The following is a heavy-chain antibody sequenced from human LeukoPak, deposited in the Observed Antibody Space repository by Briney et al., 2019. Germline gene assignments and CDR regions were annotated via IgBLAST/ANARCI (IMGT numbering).Heavy chain of an antibody. Sequence: GGSLRLSRAASGFTFSNAWMSWVRQAPGKGLEWVGRIKSKTDGGTTDYAAPVKGRFTISRDDSKNTLYLQMNSLKTEDTAVYYCTSVNWNYEAFDYWGQGTLVTVSS. CDR3: TSVNWNYEAFDY. D-gene: IGHD1-7*01. V-gene: IGHV3-15*01. CDR2: IKSKTDGGTT. J-gene: IGHJ4*02. CDR1: GFTFSNAW.